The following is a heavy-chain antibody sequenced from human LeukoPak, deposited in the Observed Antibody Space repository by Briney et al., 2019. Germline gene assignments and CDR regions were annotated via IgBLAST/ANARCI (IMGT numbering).Heavy chain of an antibody. CDR3: SSSKRGVLDGFDI. J-gene: IGHJ3*02. Sequence: SSQTLSLTCAISGDSVSSNRAAWNWIRQSPSRGLEWLGRTYYRSKWYNDYADSVKSRITIYPDTSKSQFSLQLNSVTPEDTALYFCSSSKRGVLDGFDIWGQGTMVTVSS. CDR1: GDSVSSNRAA. D-gene: IGHD3-10*01. CDR2: TYYRSKWYN. V-gene: IGHV6-1*01.